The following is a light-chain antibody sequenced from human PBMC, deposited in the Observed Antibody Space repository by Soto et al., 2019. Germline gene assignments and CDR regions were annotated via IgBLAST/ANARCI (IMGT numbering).Light chain of an antibody. CDR2: EVS. Sequence: QSVLTQPASVSGSPGQSITISCTGSSSDVGAYTSVSWYQQHPGKAPKLMIYEVSNRPSRVSDRFSGSKSGNTASLTISGLQAEEEADYFCSSYTTTNTVIFGGGTKLTVL. CDR1: SSDVGAYTS. V-gene: IGLV2-14*01. CDR3: SSYTTTNTVI. J-gene: IGLJ2*01.